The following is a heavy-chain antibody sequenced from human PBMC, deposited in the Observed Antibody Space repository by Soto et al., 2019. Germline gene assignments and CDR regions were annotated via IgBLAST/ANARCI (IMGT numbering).Heavy chain of an antibody. J-gene: IGHJ4*02. Sequence: GGSLRLSCAASGFTFSSCAMFWVRQAPGKGLQWVSGISGSGGSTYYADSVKGRFTISRDNSKNTLYLQMNSLRAEDTAVYYCARVAPYDELWSGYSRRGHFDYWGQGTLVTVSS. D-gene: IGHD3-3*01. CDR3: ARVAPYDELWSGYSRRGHFDY. CDR2: ISGSGGST. V-gene: IGHV3-23*01. CDR1: GFTFSSCA.